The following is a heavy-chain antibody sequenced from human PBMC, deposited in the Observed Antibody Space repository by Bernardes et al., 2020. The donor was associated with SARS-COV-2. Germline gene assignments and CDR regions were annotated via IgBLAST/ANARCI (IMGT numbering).Heavy chain of an antibody. V-gene: IGHV4-59*08. CDR3: VGGGWSHNDY. J-gene: IGHJ4*02. CDR1: GGSISSYY. CDR2: IYYSGST. Sequence: SETLYLTCTVSGGSISSYYWSWIRQPPGKGLEWIGYIYYSGSTNYNPSLKSRVTISVDTSKNQFSLKLSSVTAADTAVYYCVGGGWSHNDYWGQGTLVTVSS. D-gene: IGHD6-19*01.